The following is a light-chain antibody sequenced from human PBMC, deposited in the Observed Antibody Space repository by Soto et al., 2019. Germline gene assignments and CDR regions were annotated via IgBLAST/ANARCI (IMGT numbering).Light chain of an antibody. V-gene: IGKV3-15*01. CDR2: GIS. CDR3: KQQRNWTIT. J-gene: IGKJ5*01. CDR1: QSVNSN. Sequence: DIVLTQFPATLSVPPGDSVTLSCRASQSVNSNYLAWYQKHPGQHPRILIYGISTRATGIPARFGGSGSGTEFNLTISRLQTEDLGGYKWKQQRNWTITNGQGTKLDIK.